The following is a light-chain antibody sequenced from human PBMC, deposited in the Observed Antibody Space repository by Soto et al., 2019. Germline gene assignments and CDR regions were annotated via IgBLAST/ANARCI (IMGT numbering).Light chain of an antibody. CDR2: AAS. Sequence: SPSSFSTSKGDRVTITCRASQGISSYLAWYQQKPGKAPKLLIYAASTLQSGVPSRFSGSGSGTDFTLTISCLQSEDFATYYCQQYYSYPRTFGQGTKVEIK. V-gene: IGKV1-8*01. CDR3: QQYYSYPRT. J-gene: IGKJ1*01. CDR1: QGISSY.